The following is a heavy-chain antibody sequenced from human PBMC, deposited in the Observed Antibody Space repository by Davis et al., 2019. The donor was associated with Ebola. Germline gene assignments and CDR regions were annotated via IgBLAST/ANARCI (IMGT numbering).Heavy chain of an antibody. D-gene: IGHD4-11*01. CDR1: GYTFTSYD. V-gene: IGHV1-18*01. J-gene: IGHJ4*02. CDR3: ARDVVSNWYTNFGY. CDR2: ISTFNGKP. Sequence: ASVKVSCKASGYTFTSYDVSWVRQAPGQGLEWMGWISTFNGKPNFAQKFQGRVTMTSDTSISTAYMELSSLRSDDTAVYYCARDVVSNWYTNFGYWGQGTLVTVSS.